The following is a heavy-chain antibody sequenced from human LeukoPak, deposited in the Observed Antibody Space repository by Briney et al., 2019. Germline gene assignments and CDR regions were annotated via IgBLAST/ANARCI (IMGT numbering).Heavy chain of an antibody. Sequence: GGSLRLSCAASGFTFSTYIMNWVRQTPGKGLEWVSSIGTSTSYIYYADSVKGRFTISRDNAKNSLYLEMNSLRAEDTAVYYCGRGHWGLDYWGQGALVTVSS. V-gene: IGHV3-21*01. CDR2: IGTSTSYI. CDR3: GRGHWGLDY. CDR1: GFTFSTYI. D-gene: IGHD7-27*01. J-gene: IGHJ4*02.